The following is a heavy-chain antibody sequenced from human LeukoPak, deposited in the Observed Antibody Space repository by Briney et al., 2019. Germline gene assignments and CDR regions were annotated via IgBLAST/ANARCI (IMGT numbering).Heavy chain of an antibody. CDR3: ARGYYSSSWYSGWFDP. J-gene: IGHJ5*02. D-gene: IGHD6-13*01. Sequence: PGGSLRLSCAASGFTFSSYWMHWVRQAPGKGLVWASRINSDGSSTSYAGSVKGRFTISRDNAKNTLYLQMNSLRAEDTAVYYCARGYYSSSWYSGWFDPWGQGTLVTVSS. V-gene: IGHV3-74*01. CDR1: GFTFSSYW. CDR2: INSDGSST.